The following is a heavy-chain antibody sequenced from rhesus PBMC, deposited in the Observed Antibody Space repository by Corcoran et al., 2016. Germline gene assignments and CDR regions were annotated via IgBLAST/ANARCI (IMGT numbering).Heavy chain of an antibody. V-gene: IGHV1-180*01. CDR1: GYTFTSYY. CDR3: TRSIAAAGPLDS. CDR2: ISPYNCNK. J-gene: IGHJ6*01. D-gene: IGHD6-31*01. Sequence: QVQLVQSGAEIKQPGASVKLSCKASGYTFTSYYMHWVRQAPGQGLKWIGLISPYNCNKGYAQNFQGRVTITTDTSTSTGYMALSSLRSEDTAVYYCTRSIAAAGPLDSWGQGVVVTVSS.